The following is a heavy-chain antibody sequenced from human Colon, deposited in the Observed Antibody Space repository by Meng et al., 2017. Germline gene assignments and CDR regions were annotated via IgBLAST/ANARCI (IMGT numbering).Heavy chain of an antibody. D-gene: IGHD2-21*02. V-gene: IGHV4-61*08. CDR1: GASDSSGDYY. CDR3: AIVNGDFDEAWFDP. J-gene: IGHJ5*02. CDR2: IDYTGNT. Sequence: QGRPQASGPGVGSPAETLSLTCNVLGASDSSGDYYWSWIRQPPGKGLEWLGYIDYTGNTNYNPSLKNRVTISLDTSNNQFSLKLTSMTAADAAIYYCAIVNGDFDEAWFDPWGQGTLVTVSS.